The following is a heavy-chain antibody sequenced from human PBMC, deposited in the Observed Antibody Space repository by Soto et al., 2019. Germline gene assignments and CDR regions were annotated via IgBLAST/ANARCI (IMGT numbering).Heavy chain of an antibody. Sequence: GGSLRLSCAASGFTFDDYGMSWVRQAPGKGLEWVSGINWNGGSTGYADSVKGRFSISRDNAKNSLYLQMNSLRAEDTALYYCARGGGIAAASYYYGMEVWGKGPRVTVAS. V-gene: IGHV3-20*04. J-gene: IGHJ6*04. CDR1: GFTFDDYG. CDR2: INWNGGST. CDR3: ARGGGIAAASYYYGMEV. D-gene: IGHD6-13*01.